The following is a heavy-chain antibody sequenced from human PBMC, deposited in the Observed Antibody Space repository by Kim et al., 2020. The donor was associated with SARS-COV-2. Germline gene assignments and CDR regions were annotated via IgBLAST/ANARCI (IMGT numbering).Heavy chain of an antibody. J-gene: IGHJ4*02. D-gene: IGHD6-13*01. Sequence: SETLSLTCTVSGGSISSSSYYWGWIRQPPGKGLEWIGSIYYSGSTYYNPSLKSRVTISVDTSKNQFSLKLSSVTAADTAVYYCASRVWGSDYWGQGTLVTVSS. CDR2: IYYSGST. V-gene: IGHV4-39*07. CDR1: GGSISSSSYY. CDR3: ASRVWGSDY.